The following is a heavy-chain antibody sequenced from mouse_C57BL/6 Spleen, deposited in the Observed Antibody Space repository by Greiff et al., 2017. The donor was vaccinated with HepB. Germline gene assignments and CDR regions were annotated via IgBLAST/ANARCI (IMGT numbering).Heavy chain of an antibody. D-gene: IGHD2-1*01. Sequence: VQLQQSGAELVRPGASVTLSCKASGYTFTDYEMHWVKQTPVHGLEWIGAIDPETGGTAYNQKFKGKAILTADKSSSTAYMELRSLTSEDSAVYYCTRYGNHYAMDYWGQGTSVTVSS. V-gene: IGHV1-15*01. CDR3: TRYGNHYAMDY. J-gene: IGHJ4*01. CDR1: GYTFTDYE. CDR2: IDPETGGT.